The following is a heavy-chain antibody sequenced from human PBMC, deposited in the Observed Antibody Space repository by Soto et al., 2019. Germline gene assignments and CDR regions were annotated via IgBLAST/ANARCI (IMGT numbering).Heavy chain of an antibody. V-gene: IGHV3-74*01. J-gene: IGHJ4*02. Sequence: EVQLVESGGGLVQPGGSLRLSCAGSGLTLSRYWMHWVRQGPGKGLVWVSRINSDGGTTTYADSVKGRFTISRDNAKNTVDLQMNSLRAEDTAVYYCLAGETNYVYFWCQGTLVSVSS. D-gene: IGHD3-10*01. CDR1: GLTLSRYW. CDR2: INSDGGTT. CDR3: LAGETNYVYF.